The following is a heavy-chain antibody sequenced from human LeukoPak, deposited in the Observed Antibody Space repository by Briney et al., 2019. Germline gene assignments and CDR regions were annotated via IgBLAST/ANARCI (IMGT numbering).Heavy chain of an antibody. CDR3: ARLLAGCPGGRCRAHFDY. V-gene: IGHV4-59*01. Sequence: SETLSLTCSVSGDSISGNYWSWLRQPPGKGLEWIGYIYYSGSTNYNPSLKSRVTMPVDTSKNQFSLNLSSVTAADTAVYYCARLLAGCPGGRCRAHFDYWGQGTLVTASS. D-gene: IGHD2-15*01. CDR2: IYYSGST. J-gene: IGHJ4*02. CDR1: GDSISGNY.